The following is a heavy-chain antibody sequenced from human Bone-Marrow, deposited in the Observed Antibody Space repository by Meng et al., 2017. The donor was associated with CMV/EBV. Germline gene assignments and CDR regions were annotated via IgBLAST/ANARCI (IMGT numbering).Heavy chain of an antibody. CDR3: ASSLSIITFFDF. J-gene: IGHJ4*02. V-gene: IGHV3-21*01. D-gene: IGHD1-14*01. CDR2: ISPDSSYI. CDR1: GLSFTSYS. Sequence: EVQLVESVGGLVRPGWSLRLYCAASGLSFTSYSMNWVRQAPGKGLEWVSSISPDSSYIYYPDSLKGRFTISRDNAKNSVSLQMNSLRDDDTAVYYCASSLSIITFFDFWGQGTLVTVSS.